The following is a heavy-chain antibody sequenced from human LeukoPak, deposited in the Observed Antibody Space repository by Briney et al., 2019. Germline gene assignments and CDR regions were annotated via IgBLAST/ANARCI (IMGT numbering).Heavy chain of an antibody. D-gene: IGHD2-2*01. V-gene: IGHV3-7*01. J-gene: IGHJ5*02. CDR2: IQQDGDEK. CDR1: GFTFNNYW. Sequence: GGSLRLSCAASGFTFNNYWMSWVRQAPGKGPEWVANIQQDGDEKYYVDSVKGRFTISRDNAKNSMFLQMNGLRVEDTAVYYCARLVLREECSKTSCVSWFDPWGQGTLVTVSS. CDR3: ARLVLREECSKTSCVSWFDP.